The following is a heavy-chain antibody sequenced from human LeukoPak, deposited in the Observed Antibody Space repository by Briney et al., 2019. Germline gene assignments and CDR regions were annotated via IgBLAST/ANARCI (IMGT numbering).Heavy chain of an antibody. D-gene: IGHD2-15*01. CDR3: ARDGVVVGIGWFDP. CDR1: GFTFSSYW. Sequence: GGSLRLSCAASGFTFSSYWMSWVRQAPGKGLEWEANIKQDGSEKYYVDSVKGRFTISRDNAKNSLYLQMNSLRAEDTAVYYCARDGVVVGIGWFDPWGQGTLVTVSS. V-gene: IGHV3-7*01. CDR2: IKQDGSEK. J-gene: IGHJ5*02.